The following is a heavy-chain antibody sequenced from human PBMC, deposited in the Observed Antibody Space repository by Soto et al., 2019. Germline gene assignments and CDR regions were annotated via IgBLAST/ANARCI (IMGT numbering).Heavy chain of an antibody. Sequence: WTWIRQPPGKGLEWIGYIYNSGSATYNPSLKSRVTISVDTSKNQFSLKLSSVTAADTAVYYCARGSGWSHGMDVWGQGTTVTVSS. J-gene: IGHJ6*02. CDR2: IYNSGSA. CDR3: ARGSGWSHGMDV. V-gene: IGHV4-59*01. D-gene: IGHD6-19*01.